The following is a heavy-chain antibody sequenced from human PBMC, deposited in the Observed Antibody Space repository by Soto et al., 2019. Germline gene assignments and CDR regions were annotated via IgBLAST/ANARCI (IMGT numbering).Heavy chain of an antibody. Sequence: SGPTLVNPTQTLTLTCTFSGFSLSTSGVRVSWSRQPPGKALEWLARIDWDDDKFYSTSLKTRLTISKDTSKNQVVLTMTNMDPVDTAXYYCARIPGGNGYYHDYWGRGTLVTVSS. CDR1: GFSLSTSGVR. D-gene: IGHD3-22*01. J-gene: IGHJ4*02. V-gene: IGHV2-70*04. CDR2: IDWDDDK. CDR3: ARIPGGNGYYHDY.